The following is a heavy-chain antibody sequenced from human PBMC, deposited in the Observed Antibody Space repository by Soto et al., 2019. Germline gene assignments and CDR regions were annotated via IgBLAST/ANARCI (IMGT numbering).Heavy chain of an antibody. CDR3: ASYIAVADHLNDAFDI. CDR2: ISGSGGST. D-gene: IGHD6-19*01. J-gene: IGHJ3*02. CDR1: GFTFSSYA. V-gene: IGHV3-23*01. Sequence: GGSLRLSCAASGFTFSSYAMSWVRQAPGKGLEWVSAISGSGGSTYYADSVKGRFTISRDNSKNTLYLQMNSLRAEDTAVYYCASYIAVADHLNDAFDIWGQGTMVTVSS.